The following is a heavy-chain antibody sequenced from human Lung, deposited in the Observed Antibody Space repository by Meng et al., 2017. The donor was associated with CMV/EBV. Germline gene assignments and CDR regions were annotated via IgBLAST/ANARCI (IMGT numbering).Heavy chain of an antibody. V-gene: IGHV5-51*01. CDR3: ARLSYYDFWSGYYPYYYGMDV. J-gene: IGHJ6*01. Sequence: GGSLRLSCKGSGYSFTSYWIGWVRQMPGKGLEWMGIIYPGDSDTRYSPSFQGQVTISADKSISTAYLQWSSLKASDTAMYYCARLSYYDFWSGYYPYYYGMDVSGRGTTVTVSS. CDR2: IYPGDSDT. CDR1: GYSFTSYW. D-gene: IGHD3-3*01.